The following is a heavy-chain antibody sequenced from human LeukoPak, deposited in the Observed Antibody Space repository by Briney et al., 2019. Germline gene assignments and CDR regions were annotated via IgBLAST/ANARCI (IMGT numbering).Heavy chain of an antibody. CDR1: GLTFSTYG. CDR2: ISYDGGKK. CDR3: AKGKQQWWTFDALDI. Sequence: PGRSLRLSCEAAGLTFSTYGMHWVRQAPGKGRKWGAFISYDGGKKYYADSVKGRFTISRDNSKNTLYLQTNSLIPDDTAVYYCAKGKQQWWTFDALDIWGQGTTVTVSS. J-gene: IGHJ3*02. V-gene: IGHV3-30*18. D-gene: IGHD5-18*01.